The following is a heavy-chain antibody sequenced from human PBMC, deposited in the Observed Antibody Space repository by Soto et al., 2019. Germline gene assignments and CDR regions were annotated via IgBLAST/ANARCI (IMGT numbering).Heavy chain of an antibody. CDR3: ARDRRAPQRGCSGGICYSNFDY. CDR1: GFTFSDYY. J-gene: IGHJ4*02. V-gene: IGHV3-11*01. Sequence: GGSLRLSCAASGFTFSDYYMSWIRQAPGKGLEWVSYISSSGSTIYYADSVKGRFTISRDNAKNSLYLQMNSLRAEDTAVYYCARDRRAPQRGCSGGICYSNFDYWGQGTLVTVSS. CDR2: ISSSGSTI. D-gene: IGHD2-15*01.